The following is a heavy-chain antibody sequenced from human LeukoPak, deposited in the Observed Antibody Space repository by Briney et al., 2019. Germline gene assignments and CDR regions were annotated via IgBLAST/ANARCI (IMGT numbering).Heavy chain of an antibody. Sequence: GGSLRLSCAASGFTFSSYSMNWVRQAPGKGLEWVAFIRYDGSNKKYADSVKGRFTFSRDNSKNTLYLQMNSLRAEDTAVYYCAKLGVTLPYFDYWGQGTLVTVSS. CDR2: IRYDGSNK. CDR3: AKLGVTLPYFDY. J-gene: IGHJ4*02. D-gene: IGHD4-23*01. V-gene: IGHV3-30*02. CDR1: GFTFSSYS.